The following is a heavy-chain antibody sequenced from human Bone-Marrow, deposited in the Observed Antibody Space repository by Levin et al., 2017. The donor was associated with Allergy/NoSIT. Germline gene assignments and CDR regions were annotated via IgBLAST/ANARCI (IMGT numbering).Heavy chain of an antibody. CDR2: INTRGTTT. Sequence: LSLTCAASGFTFSDYNMNWGRQAPGKGLEWLSYINTRGTTTHYADSAKGRFTISRDNANNSLFLQMNSLRVEDTAVYYCARLNPRGSSGPINYADYWGQGSLVTVSS. V-gene: IGHV3-48*03. CDR1: GFTFSDYN. CDR3: ARLNPRGSSGPINYADY. D-gene: IGHD5-24*01. J-gene: IGHJ4*02.